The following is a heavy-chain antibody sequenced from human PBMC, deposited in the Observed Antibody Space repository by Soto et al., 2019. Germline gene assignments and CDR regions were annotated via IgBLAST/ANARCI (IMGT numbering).Heavy chain of an antibody. V-gene: IGHV3-53*01. CDR3: ARATRYFGSFDS. D-gene: IGHD2-2*01. CDR1: GFSVTSNY. CDR2: LYTGGST. Sequence: EVHLVESGGGLIQPGGSLRLSCVASGFSVTSNYMTWVRQAPGKGLEWVSMLYTGGSTYYSDSVKGRSTISRDTPKNTVFLQLNSLRAEDTAIYYCARATRYFGSFDSWGQGTLVSVAS. J-gene: IGHJ4*02.